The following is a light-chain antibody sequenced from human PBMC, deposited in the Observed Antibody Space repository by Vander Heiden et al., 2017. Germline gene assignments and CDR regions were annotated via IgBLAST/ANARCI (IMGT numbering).Light chain of an antibody. Sequence: IQMSQTPSTLSASVGDRVTITCRASQSISSWLAWYQQKPGKAPKLLIYKASSLESGVPSRFSGSGSGTEFTLTISSLQPDDFATYYCQQYNSYPLTFGGGTKVEIK. J-gene: IGKJ4*01. CDR1: QSISSW. CDR2: KAS. CDR3: QQYNSYPLT. V-gene: IGKV1-5*03.